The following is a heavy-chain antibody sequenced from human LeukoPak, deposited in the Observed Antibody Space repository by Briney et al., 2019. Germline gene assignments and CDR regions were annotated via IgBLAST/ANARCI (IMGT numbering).Heavy chain of an antibody. D-gene: IGHD5-12*01. V-gene: IGHV3-9*01. CDR1: GFTFDDYA. CDR2: ISWNSGSI. CDR3: ARNYGYSGYLHYYYYYYMDV. J-gene: IGHJ6*03. Sequence: GGSLRLSCAASGFTFDDYAMHWVRQAPGKGLEWVSGISWNSGSIGYADSVKGRFTISRDNAKNSLYLQMNSLRAEDTALYYCARNYGYSGYLHYYYYYYMDVWGKGTTVTVSS.